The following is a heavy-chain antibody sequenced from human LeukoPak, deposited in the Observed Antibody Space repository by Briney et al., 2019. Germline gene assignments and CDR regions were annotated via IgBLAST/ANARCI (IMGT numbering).Heavy chain of an antibody. CDR1: GGSISSYF. D-gene: IGHD1-14*01. V-gene: IGHV4-59*01. Sequence: SETLSLTCTVSGGSISSYFWTWIRQPPGKGLEWIGYIYDSESTDYNPSLKSRVTISVETSKNQFSLKLSSVTAADTAVYYCARDRGRHKYCYGMDVWGQGTTVTVSS. J-gene: IGHJ6*02. CDR3: ARDRGRHKYCYGMDV. CDR2: IYDSEST.